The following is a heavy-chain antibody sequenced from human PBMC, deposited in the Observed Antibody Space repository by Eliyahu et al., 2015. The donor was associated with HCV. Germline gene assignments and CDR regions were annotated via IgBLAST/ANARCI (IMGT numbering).Heavy chain of an antibody. CDR2: IFXPGST. CDR1: GASISSYY. J-gene: IGHJ5*02. V-gene: IGHV4-59*12. D-gene: IGHD6-19*01. CDR3: ASGGGGIAVAGTGGWFDP. Sequence: QVQLQESGPGLVKPSEXLSLTCTVXGASISSYYWSWIRQPPGKGLEWIAYIFXPGSTHYNPSLKSRVTMSLDTSKNQLSLKLSSVTAADTAVYYCASGGGGIAVAGTGGWFDPWGQGTLVTVSS.